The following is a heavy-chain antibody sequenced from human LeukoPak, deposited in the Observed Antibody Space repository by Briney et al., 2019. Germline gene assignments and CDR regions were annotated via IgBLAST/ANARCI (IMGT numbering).Heavy chain of an antibody. Sequence: GGSLRLSCAASGFTFSSYSMNWVRQAPGKGLEWVSYISSSSSTIYYADSVKGRFTISRDNAKNSLYLQMNSLRAEDTAVYYCARGMSSSWYDYYYYMDVWGKGTTVTVSS. CDR2: ISSSSSTI. CDR3: ARGMSSSWYDYYYYMDV. J-gene: IGHJ6*03. D-gene: IGHD6-13*01. V-gene: IGHV3-48*01. CDR1: GFTFSSYS.